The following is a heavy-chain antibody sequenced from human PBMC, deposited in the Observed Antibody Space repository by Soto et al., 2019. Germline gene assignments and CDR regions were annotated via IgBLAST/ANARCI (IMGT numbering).Heavy chain of an antibody. CDR2: ISSRSSVI. CDR3: ARAFAGSSSSDY. V-gene: IGHV3-21*01. CDR1: GFTFSSYS. Sequence: VGSLRLSCAASGFTFSSYSMIWVRQAPGEGLEWLSFISSRSSVIYYAASVQGRFTISRDNAKNSLYLQMNSLTAEDTAVYYCARAFAGSSSSDYWGQGTLVTVSS. J-gene: IGHJ4*02. D-gene: IGHD6-6*01.